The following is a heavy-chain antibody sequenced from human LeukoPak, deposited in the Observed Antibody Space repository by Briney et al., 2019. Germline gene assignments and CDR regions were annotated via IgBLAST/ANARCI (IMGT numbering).Heavy chain of an antibody. J-gene: IGHJ4*02. CDR3: ARIGRWLQLREGGFVDY. CDR1: GYTFTGYY. V-gene: IGHV1-2*06. CDR2: INPNSGGT. D-gene: IGHD5-24*01. Sequence: ASVKVSCKASGYTFTGYYTHWVRQAPGQGLEWMGRINPNSGGTNYAQKFQGRVTMTRDTSISTAYMELSRLRSDDTAVYYCARIGRWLQLREGGFVDYWGQGTLVTVSS.